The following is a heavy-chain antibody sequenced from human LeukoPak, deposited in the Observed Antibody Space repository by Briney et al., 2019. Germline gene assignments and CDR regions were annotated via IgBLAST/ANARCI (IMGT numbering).Heavy chain of an antibody. Sequence: SETLSLTCTVSGGSVSIYYWSWIRQPPGKGLEWIGYIYYGGSTNYDPSLKSRVTTAVDTSKNQFSLKLSSVTAADTAVYYCARWYAVAGTDDAFDLWGQGTMVTVSS. D-gene: IGHD6-19*01. V-gene: IGHV4-59*02. CDR3: ARWYAVAGTDDAFDL. J-gene: IGHJ3*01. CDR1: GGSVSIYY. CDR2: IYYGGST.